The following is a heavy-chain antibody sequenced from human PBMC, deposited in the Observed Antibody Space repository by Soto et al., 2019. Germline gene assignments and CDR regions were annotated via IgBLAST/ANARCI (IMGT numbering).Heavy chain of an antibody. D-gene: IGHD2-8*01. V-gene: IGHV1-69*13. Sequence: GASVKVSCKASGGTFSSYAISWVRQAPGQGLEWMGGIIPIFGTANYAQKFQGRVTITADESTSTAYMELRSLRSDDTAVYYCARSPCTNGVCYFENWFDPWGQGTLVTVSS. CDR3: ARSPCTNGVCYFENWFDP. CDR1: GGTFSSYA. CDR2: IIPIFGTA. J-gene: IGHJ5*02.